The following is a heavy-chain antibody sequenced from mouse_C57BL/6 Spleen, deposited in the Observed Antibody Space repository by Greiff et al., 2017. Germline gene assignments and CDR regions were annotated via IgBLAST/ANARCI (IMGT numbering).Heavy chain of an antibody. Sequence: EVQLVESGEGLVKPGGSLKLSCAASGFTFSSYAMSWVRQTPEKRLEWVAYISSGGDYIYYADTVKGRFTISRDNARNTLYLQMSSLKSEDTAMYYCTREVLLRGYFDVWGTGTTVTVSS. CDR3: TREVLLRGYFDV. CDR2: ISSGGDYI. D-gene: IGHD1-1*01. V-gene: IGHV5-9-1*02. CDR1: GFTFSSYA. J-gene: IGHJ1*03.